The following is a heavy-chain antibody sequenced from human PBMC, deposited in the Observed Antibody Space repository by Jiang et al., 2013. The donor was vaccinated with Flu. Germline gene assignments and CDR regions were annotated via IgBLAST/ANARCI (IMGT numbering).Heavy chain of an antibody. V-gene: IGHV1-3*04. CDR1: GYIFSHYG. D-gene: IGHD3-10*01. CDR2: INTGVGYT. CDR3: ARDFXGTGSLVGFLDH. J-gene: IGHJ5*02. Sequence: AEVKKPGASVKIFCKASGYIFSHYGLHWVRQAPGQGLEWMGWINTGVGYTKYSQKFQDRLTISRDTSAATAYLDLTSLKSNDTATYYCARDFXGTGSLVGFLDHWGQGTLVTVSS.